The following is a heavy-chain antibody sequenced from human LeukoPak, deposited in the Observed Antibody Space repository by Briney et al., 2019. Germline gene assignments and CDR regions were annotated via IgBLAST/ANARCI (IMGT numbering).Heavy chain of an antibody. CDR1: GDSVSSNSAA. J-gene: IGHJ3*02. D-gene: IGHD2-21*01. CDR3: AKEAAYCGGDCYRGNDAFDI. Sequence: SQTLSLTCAISGDSVSSNSAAWNWIRQSPSRGLEWLGRTYYRSKWYNDYAVSVKSRITINPDTSKNQFSLQLNSVTPEDTAVYYCAKEAAYCGGDCYRGNDAFDIWGQGTMVTVSS. CDR2: TYYRSKWYN. V-gene: IGHV6-1*01.